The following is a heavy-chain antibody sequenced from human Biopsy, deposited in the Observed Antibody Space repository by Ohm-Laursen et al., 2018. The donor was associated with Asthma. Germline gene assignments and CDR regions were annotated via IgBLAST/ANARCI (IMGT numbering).Heavy chain of an antibody. CDR1: GYTFNSAG. CDR3: ARAVDYSHYYGIDV. V-gene: IGHV1-18*01. Sequence: SVKVSCKTSGYTFNSAGITWVRQAPGQGLEWMGWISVYNGNTKVAQKLQDRVTIITDTSTSTAYMELRSLRSEDTSVYFCARAVDYSHYYGIDVWGQGTTVTVS. D-gene: IGHD3-10*01. J-gene: IGHJ6*02. CDR2: ISVYNGNT.